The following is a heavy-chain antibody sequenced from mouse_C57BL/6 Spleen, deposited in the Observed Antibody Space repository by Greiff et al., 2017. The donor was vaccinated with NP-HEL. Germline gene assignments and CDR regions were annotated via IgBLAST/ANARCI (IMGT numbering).Heavy chain of an antibody. CDR1: GYTFTSYW. CDR3: ARGGKNYGSSFYYAMDY. CDR2: IDPSDSYT. J-gene: IGHJ4*01. V-gene: IGHV1-50*01. Sequence: QVQLQQPGAELVKPGASVKLSCKASGYTFTSYWMQWVKQRPGQGLEWIGEIDPSDSYTNYNQKFKGKATLTVDTSSSTAYMQLSSLTSEDSAVYYCARGGKNYGSSFYYAMDYWGQGTSVTVSS. D-gene: IGHD1-1*01.